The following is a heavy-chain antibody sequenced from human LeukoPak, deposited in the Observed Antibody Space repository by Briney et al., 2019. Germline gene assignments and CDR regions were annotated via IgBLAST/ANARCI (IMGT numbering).Heavy chain of an antibody. D-gene: IGHD4-23*01. CDR3: ARDGVRWSHYFDY. CDR2: ISSNGGGT. V-gene: IGHV3-64*01. Sequence: GGSLRLSCAASGFTFSSYAMHWVRQAPGKGLEYVSAISSNGGGTYYANSVKGRFTISRDNSKNTLYLQMGSLRAEDMAVYYCARDGVRWSHYFDYWGQGTLVTVSS. J-gene: IGHJ4*02. CDR1: GFTFSSYA.